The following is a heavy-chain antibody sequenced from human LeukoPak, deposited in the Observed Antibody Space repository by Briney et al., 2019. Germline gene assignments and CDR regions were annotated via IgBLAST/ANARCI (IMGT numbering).Heavy chain of an antibody. J-gene: IGHJ4*02. Sequence: PSGTLSLTCAVSGGSISSSNWWSWVRQPPGKGLEWIGEIYHSGSTNYNPSLKSRVTISVDKSKNQFSLKLNSVTAADTAVYYCARGWDGIAVAGSFDYWGQGTLVTVSS. CDR2: IYHSGST. V-gene: IGHV4-4*02. CDR1: GGSISSSNW. CDR3: ARGWDGIAVAGSFDY. D-gene: IGHD6-19*01.